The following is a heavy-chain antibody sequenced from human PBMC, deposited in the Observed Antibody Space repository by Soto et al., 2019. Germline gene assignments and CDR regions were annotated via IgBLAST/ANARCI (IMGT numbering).Heavy chain of an antibody. CDR3: ARESEDLTSNFDY. CDR1: GFTFSSYS. V-gene: IGHV3-21*01. J-gene: IGHJ4*02. CDR2: ISSSSSYI. Sequence: GGSLRLSCAASGFTFSSYSMNWVRQAPGKGLEWVSSISSSSSYIYYADSMKGRFTVSRDNAKNSVYLDMNSLSAEDTAVYYCARESEDLTSNFDYWGQGTLVTVSS.